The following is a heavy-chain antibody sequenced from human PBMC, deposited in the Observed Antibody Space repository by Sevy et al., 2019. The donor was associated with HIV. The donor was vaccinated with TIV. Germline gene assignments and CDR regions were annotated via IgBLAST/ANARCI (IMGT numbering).Heavy chain of an antibody. CDR1: GFTFSSYW. CDR2: INQVGSEK. J-gene: IGHJ4*02. CDR3: ARPYRTDPFYYSGSSGYYYPSYFDS. Sequence: GGSLRLSCAASGFTFSSYWMTWVRQAPGKGLEWMANINQVGSEKFYVDSVKGRFTISRDNAKNSLYLQMNSLRVEDTAVYYCARPYRTDPFYYSGSSGYYYPSYFDSWGQGTLVTVSS. V-gene: IGHV3-7*01. D-gene: IGHD3-22*01.